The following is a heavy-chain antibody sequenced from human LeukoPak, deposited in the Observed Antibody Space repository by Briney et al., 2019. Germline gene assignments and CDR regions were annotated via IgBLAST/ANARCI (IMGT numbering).Heavy chain of an antibody. D-gene: IGHD3-22*01. Sequence: GGSLRLSCAASRFTFSSYGMSWVRQAPGKGLEWVSYISSSGSTIYYADSVKGRFTISRDNAKNSLYLQMNSVRAEDTAVYYCAREEDSSGYSLDYWGQGTLVTVSS. J-gene: IGHJ4*02. CDR3: AREEDSSGYSLDY. CDR1: RFTFSSYG. CDR2: ISSSGSTI. V-gene: IGHV3-48*04.